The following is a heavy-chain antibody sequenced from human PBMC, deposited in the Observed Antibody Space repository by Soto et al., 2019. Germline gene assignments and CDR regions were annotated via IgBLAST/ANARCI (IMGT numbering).Heavy chain of an antibody. Sequence: PSETLSLTCSVSGGSISTSSYFWGWIRQPPGQGLEWVGAVHYSGSANYRSSLQSRVTISVDTSQNQFSLRLRSVTAADTAVYYCARHRWGSGSYSGLLDFWGQGALVTVSS. V-gene: IGHV4-39*01. CDR3: ARHRWGSGSYSGLLDF. D-gene: IGHD3-10*01. J-gene: IGHJ4*02. CDR2: VHYSGSA. CDR1: GGSISTSSYF.